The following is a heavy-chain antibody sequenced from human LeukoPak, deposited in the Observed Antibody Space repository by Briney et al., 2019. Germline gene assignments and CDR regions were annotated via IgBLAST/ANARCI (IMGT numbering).Heavy chain of an antibody. D-gene: IGHD3-22*01. CDR1: GFTFSSYA. CDR3: AKSRGIGDSSGYYFRTYYFDY. CDR2: ISYDGSNK. Sequence: PGRSLRLSCAASGFTFSSYAMHWVRQAPGKGLEWVAVISYDGSNKYYADSVKGRFTISRDNSKNTLYLQMNSLRAEDTAVYYCAKSRGIGDSSGYYFRTYYFDYWGQGTLVTVSS. V-gene: IGHV3-30-3*02. J-gene: IGHJ4*02.